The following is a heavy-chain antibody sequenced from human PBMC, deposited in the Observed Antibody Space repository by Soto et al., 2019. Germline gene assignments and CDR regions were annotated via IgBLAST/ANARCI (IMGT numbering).Heavy chain of an antibody. Sequence: PSQTLSLTCAISGDSVSSNSAAWNWIRQPPSRGLEWLGRTYYRSKWYNDYAVSVKSRITINPDTSKNQFSLQLNSVTPEDTAVYYCARLIAVAGTNYYYYYGMDVWGQGTTVTVSS. V-gene: IGHV6-1*01. CDR1: GDSVSSNSAA. D-gene: IGHD6-19*01. J-gene: IGHJ6*02. CDR3: ARLIAVAGTNYYYYYGMDV. CDR2: TYYRSKWYN.